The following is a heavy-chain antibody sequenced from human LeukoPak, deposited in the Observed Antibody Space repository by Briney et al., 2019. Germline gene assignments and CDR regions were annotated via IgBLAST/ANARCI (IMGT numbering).Heavy chain of an antibody. CDR2: IYYSGST. Sequence: SETLSLTCTVSGGSISSYYWSWIRQPPGKGLEWIGYIYYSGSTNYNPTLKSRVTISVDTSKNQFSLKLSSVTAADTAVYYCASYLVGGWFDPWGQGTLVTVSS. J-gene: IGHJ5*02. CDR1: GGSISSYY. CDR3: ASYLVGGWFDP. V-gene: IGHV4-59*01. D-gene: IGHD2-2*01.